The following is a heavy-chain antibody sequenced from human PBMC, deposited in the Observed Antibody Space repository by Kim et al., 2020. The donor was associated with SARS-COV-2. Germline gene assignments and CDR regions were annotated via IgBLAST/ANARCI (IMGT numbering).Heavy chain of an antibody. J-gene: IGHJ3*02. CDR1: GGSISSSSYY. V-gene: IGHV4-39*01. Sequence: SETLSLTCTVSGGSISSSSYYWGWIRQPPGKGLEWIGSIYYSGSTYYNPSLKSRVTISVDTSKNQFSLKLSSVTAADTAVYYCARLYPSRGDSSGGEDAFDIWGQGTMVTVSS. D-gene: IGHD3-22*01. CDR3: ARLYPSRGDSSGGEDAFDI. CDR2: IYYSGST.